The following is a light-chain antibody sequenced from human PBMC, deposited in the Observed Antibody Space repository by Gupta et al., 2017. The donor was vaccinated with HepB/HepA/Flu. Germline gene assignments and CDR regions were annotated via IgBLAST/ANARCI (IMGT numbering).Light chain of an antibody. CDR2: DAT. CDR1: QSISSS. V-gene: IGKV1-39*01. CDR3: QRKDRTPKT. Sequence: DIQMTQSPSSLSASVGDRVTITCRASQSISSSLNWYQQRPGKAPKLLIYDATTLQRGVPSRFSGSGSGTDFSLSIGRRKPEDFVNYCCQRKDRTPKTFGEGTKVEVK. J-gene: IGKJ4*02.